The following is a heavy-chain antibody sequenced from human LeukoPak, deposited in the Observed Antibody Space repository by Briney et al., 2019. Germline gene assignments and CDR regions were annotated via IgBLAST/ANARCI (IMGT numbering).Heavy chain of an antibody. CDR1: GDSVSSGNYY. Sequence: SETLSLTCTVSGDSVSSGNYYWSWTRQPPGKGLEWTGYIHYTGSTNYNPSLKSRVTISVDTSKNHFSLKLSSVTAADTAVYYCARGGPYYYDSSGDWGQGTLVTVSS. CDR2: IHYTGST. D-gene: IGHD3-22*01. V-gene: IGHV4-61*03. CDR3: ARGGPYYYDSSGD. J-gene: IGHJ4*02.